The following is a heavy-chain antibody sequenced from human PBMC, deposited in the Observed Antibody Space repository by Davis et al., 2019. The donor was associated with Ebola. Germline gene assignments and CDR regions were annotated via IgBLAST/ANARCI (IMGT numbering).Heavy chain of an antibody. CDR1: GFTFSSYS. CDR3: ARRLYGVRWYYYYGMDV. CDR2: ISSSSSYI. V-gene: IGHV3-21*04. Sequence: GESLKISCAASGFTFSSYSMNWVRQAPGKGLEWVSSISSSSSYIYYADSVKGRFTISRDNAKNSLYLQMNSLRAEDTAVYYCARRLYGVRWYYYYGMDVWGQGTTVTVSS. J-gene: IGHJ6*02. D-gene: IGHD4/OR15-4a*01.